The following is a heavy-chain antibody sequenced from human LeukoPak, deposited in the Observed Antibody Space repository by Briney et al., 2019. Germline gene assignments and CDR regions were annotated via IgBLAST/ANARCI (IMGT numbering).Heavy chain of an antibody. CDR1: SGSISNSNFY. V-gene: IGHV4-39*07. J-gene: IGHJ5*02. CDR3: AREVRPITIFGKGNWFDP. D-gene: IGHD3-3*01. Sequence: KPSETLSLTCTVSSGSISNSNFYWGWIRQPPGKGLEWIGSIFYSGSTDYNLSLKSRVTISVDTSKNQFSLKLSSVTAEDTAVYYCAREVRPITIFGKGNWFDPWGQGTLVTVSS. CDR2: IFYSGST.